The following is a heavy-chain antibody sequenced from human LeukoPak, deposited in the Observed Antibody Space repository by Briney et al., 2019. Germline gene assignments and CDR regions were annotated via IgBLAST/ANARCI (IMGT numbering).Heavy chain of an antibody. Sequence: SETLSLTCAVYGGSFSGYYWSCIRQPPGKGLEWIGEINHSGSTNFNPSLKSRVIISVDTSKNQFSLKLSSVTAADTAVYYCARFYGRQGSNDAFDIWGQGTMVTVSS. D-gene: IGHD2/OR15-2a*01. CDR3: ARFYGRQGSNDAFDI. J-gene: IGHJ3*02. CDR1: GGSFSGYY. CDR2: INHSGST. V-gene: IGHV4-34*01.